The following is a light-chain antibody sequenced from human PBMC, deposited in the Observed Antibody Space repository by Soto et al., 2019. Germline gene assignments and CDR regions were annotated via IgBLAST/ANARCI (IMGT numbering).Light chain of an antibody. CDR3: SSYSSSSTFYV. Sequence: QSAQTQPASVSGSPGQSITISCTGTSSDIGGFYYVSWYQHHPGKDPKLMIYQVSNRPSGVSNRFSGSKSGNTASLTISGLQAEDEADYFCSSYSSSSTFYVFGAGTKLTVL. V-gene: IGLV2-14*01. J-gene: IGLJ1*01. CDR2: QVS. CDR1: SSDIGGFYY.